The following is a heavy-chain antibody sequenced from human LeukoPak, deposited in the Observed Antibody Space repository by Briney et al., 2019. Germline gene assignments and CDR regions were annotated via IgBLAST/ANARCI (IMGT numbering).Heavy chain of an antibody. J-gene: IGHJ3*02. CDR1: GYTFTGYY. CDR3: ARGGGIVATSHDAFDI. V-gene: IGHV1-2*02. D-gene: IGHD5-12*01. Sequence: VASVKVSCKASGYTFTGYYMHWVRQAPGQGLEWMGWINPNSGGTNYAQKFQGRVTMTRDTSISTAYMELSRLRSDDTAVYYCARGGGIVATSHDAFDIWGQGTMVTVSS. CDR2: INPNSGGT.